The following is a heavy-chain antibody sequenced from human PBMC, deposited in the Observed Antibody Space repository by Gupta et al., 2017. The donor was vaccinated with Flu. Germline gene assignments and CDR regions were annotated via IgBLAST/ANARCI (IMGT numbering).Heavy chain of an antibody. V-gene: IGHV4-59*01. CDR2: IYYSGST. CDR1: GGSISSYY. CDR3: ARDIQYGENAFDI. J-gene: IGHJ3*02. D-gene: IGHD4-17*01. Sequence: QVQLQESGPGLVKPSETLSLTCTVSGGSISSYYWSWIRQPPGKGLEWIGYIYYSGSTNYNPSLKSRVTISVDTSKNQFSLKLSSVTAADTAVYYCARDIQYGENAFDIWGQGTMVTVSS.